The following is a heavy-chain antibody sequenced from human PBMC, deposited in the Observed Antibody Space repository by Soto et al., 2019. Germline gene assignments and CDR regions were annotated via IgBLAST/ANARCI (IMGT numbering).Heavy chain of an antibody. Sequence: GESLKISCRGSGYYSNSYWIAWVRQMPGKGLEWLGSVYVSDSETKYSPSFRGQVTISADKSTNTAYLHWSSLEASDTAVYFCARKDKSGYFNWFDPWGQGTLVTVSS. J-gene: IGHJ5*02. CDR1: GYYSNSYW. D-gene: IGHD3-22*01. V-gene: IGHV5-51*01. CDR3: ARKDKSGYFNWFDP. CDR2: VYVSDSET.